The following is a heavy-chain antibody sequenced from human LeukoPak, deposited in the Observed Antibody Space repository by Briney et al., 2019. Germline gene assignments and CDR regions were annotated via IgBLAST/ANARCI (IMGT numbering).Heavy chain of an antibody. J-gene: IGHJ4*02. Sequence: PGGSLRPSCAASGFTFSGSAMRWVRQASGKGLEWVGRIRSKANNYATAYAASVKGRFTISRDDSKNTAYLQMNSLKTEDTAVYYCTRHDLSQIWGQGTLVTVSS. CDR2: IRSKANNYAT. CDR3: TRHDLSQI. CDR1: GFTFSGSA. V-gene: IGHV3-73*01.